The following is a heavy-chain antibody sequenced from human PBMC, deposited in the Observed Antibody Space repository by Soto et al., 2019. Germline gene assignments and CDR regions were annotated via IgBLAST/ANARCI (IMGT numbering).Heavy chain of an antibody. CDR1: GGSISSSSYY. V-gene: IGHV4-39*01. CDR2: IYYSGST. J-gene: IGHJ6*02. Sequence: ASETLSLTCTVSGGSISSSSYYWGWIRQPPGKGLEWIGSIYYSGSTYYNPSLKSRVTISVDTSKNQFSLKLSSVTAADTAVYYCARHVHEDTAMVYYYYGMDVWGQGTTVTVSS. D-gene: IGHD5-18*01. CDR3: ARHVHEDTAMVYYYYGMDV.